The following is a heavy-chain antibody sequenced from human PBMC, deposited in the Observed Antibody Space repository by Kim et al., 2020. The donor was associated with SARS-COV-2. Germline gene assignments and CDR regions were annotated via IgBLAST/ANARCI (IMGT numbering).Heavy chain of an antibody. J-gene: IGHJ4*02. CDR3: ARDEGVAGLDY. Sequence: YYVDSVEGRFTLSRDNSKNTLDLLMNSRRDEDTAVYYCARDEGVAGLDYWGQGTLVTVSS. D-gene: IGHD6-19*01. V-gene: IGHV3-33*01.